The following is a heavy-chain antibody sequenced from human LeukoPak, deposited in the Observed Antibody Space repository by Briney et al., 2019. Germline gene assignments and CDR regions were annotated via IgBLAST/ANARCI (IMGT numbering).Heavy chain of an antibody. D-gene: IGHD2-21*02. Sequence: PGRSLRLSCAASGFTFSSYAMHWVRQAPGKGLEWVAVISYDGSNKYYADSVKGRFTISRDNSKNTLYLQMNSLRAEDTAVYYCARVYCGGDCYLGYYYYYYGMDVWGQGTTVTVSS. CDR2: ISYDGSNK. CDR1: GFTFSSYA. J-gene: IGHJ6*02. CDR3: ARVYCGGDCYLGYYYYYYGMDV. V-gene: IGHV3-30-3*01.